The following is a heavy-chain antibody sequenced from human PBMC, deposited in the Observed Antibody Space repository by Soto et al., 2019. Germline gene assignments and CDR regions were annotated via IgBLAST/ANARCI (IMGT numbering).Heavy chain of an antibody. D-gene: IGHD6-25*01. Sequence: SETLSLTCSASGGSITSSSHFWGWVRQPPGKGLEWIGTIYFTGNTYYTPSLKSRLTMSIDTSKNEFSLRLNSVTAADTAVYYCAGQTFTIAAASYGRSNWFDPWGPGTLVTSP. CDR3: AGQTFTIAAASYGRSNWFDP. J-gene: IGHJ5*02. CDR1: GGSITSSSHF. CDR2: IYFTGNT. V-gene: IGHV4-39*01.